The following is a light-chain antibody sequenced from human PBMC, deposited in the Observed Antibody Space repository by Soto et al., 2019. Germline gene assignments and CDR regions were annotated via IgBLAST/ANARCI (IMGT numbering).Light chain of an antibody. Sequence: IQMPQSPSTLSGSVGDRVTITCRASQTISSWLAWYQQKPGKAPKLLIYKASTLESGVPSNFSGSGSGTEFTLTISSLQPEDFATYYCQQYNSYPWTFGQGTKVDIK. V-gene: IGKV1-5*03. CDR3: QQYNSYPWT. J-gene: IGKJ1*01. CDR2: KAS. CDR1: QTISSW.